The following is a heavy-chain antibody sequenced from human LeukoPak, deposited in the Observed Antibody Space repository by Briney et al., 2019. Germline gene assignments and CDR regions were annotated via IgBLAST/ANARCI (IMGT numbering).Heavy chain of an antibody. CDR1: GFTFSNYA. CDR3: ARGLYSSSP. D-gene: IGHD6-6*01. V-gene: IGHV3-23*01. Sequence: HPGGSLRLSCAASGFTFSNYARNWVRQARGKGLEWVSAISDSGGSTYYADSVKGRFTISRDNSKNTLYLQINSLRAEDTAVYYCARGLYSSSPWGQRTLVTVSS. CDR2: ISDSGGST. J-gene: IGHJ4*02.